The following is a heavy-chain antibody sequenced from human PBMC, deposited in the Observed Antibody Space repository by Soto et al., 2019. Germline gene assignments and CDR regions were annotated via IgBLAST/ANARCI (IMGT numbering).Heavy chain of an antibody. V-gene: IGHV1-69*12. Sequence: QVQLVQSGAEVKKPGSSVKVSCKASGGTFSSYAISWVRQAPGQGLEWMGGIIPIFGTANYAQKFEGRVTITADESTGTAYMELSSLRSEDTAVYYCARDWGRGIAAVNGMDVWGQGTTVTVSS. D-gene: IGHD6-13*01. CDR3: ARDWGRGIAAVNGMDV. CDR2: IIPIFGTA. J-gene: IGHJ6*02. CDR1: GGTFSSYA.